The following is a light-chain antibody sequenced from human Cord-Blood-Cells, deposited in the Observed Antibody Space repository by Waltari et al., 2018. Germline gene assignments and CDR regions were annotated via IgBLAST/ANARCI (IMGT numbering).Light chain of an antibody. V-gene: IGKV3-15*01. CDR3: QQYNNWYT. CDR2: GAS. Sequence: EIVMTQSPATLSVSPGERATLACRASQSVSSNLAWYQQKPGQAPRPLIYGASTRSTGIPARFSGSVSGTEFTLTISSLQSEDFAVYYCQQYNNWYTFGQGTKLEIK. CDR1: QSVSSN. J-gene: IGKJ2*01.